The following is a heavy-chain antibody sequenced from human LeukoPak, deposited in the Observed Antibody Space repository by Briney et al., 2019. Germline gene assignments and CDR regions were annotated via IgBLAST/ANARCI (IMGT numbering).Heavy chain of an antibody. CDR2: IYYGGNT. CDR3: ARLTMRSGNYFDY. CDR1: GDSVSSSNYY. Sequence: SETLSLTCAVSGDSVSSSNYYWSWIRQPPGKGLEWIGYIYYGGNTNYNPSLQSRVTISVDTSKSQFSLKLSSVTAADTAVYYCARLTMRSGNYFDYWGQGTLVTVSS. D-gene: IGHD3-22*01. J-gene: IGHJ4*02. V-gene: IGHV4-61*01.